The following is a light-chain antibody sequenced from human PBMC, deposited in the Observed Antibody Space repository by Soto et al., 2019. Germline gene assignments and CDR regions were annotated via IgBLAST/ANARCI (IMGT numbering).Light chain of an antibody. CDR3: QQLNSYRT. CDR1: HDIRSY. CDR2: GAS. V-gene: IGKV1-9*01. Sequence: DIQLTQSPSFLSASIGDRVTITCRASHDIRSYLAWYQQKPGKAPNLLIYGASTLQSGVPSRFSGSGSGTAFTLTISSLQPEDFATYYCQQLNSYRTFGQGTKVEIK. J-gene: IGKJ1*01.